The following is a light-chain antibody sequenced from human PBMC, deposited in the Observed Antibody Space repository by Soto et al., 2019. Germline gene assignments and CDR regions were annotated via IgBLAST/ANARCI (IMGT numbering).Light chain of an antibody. CDR1: QRVTSSH. V-gene: IGKV3-20*01. Sequence: EIVLTQSPGTLSLSPGERATLSCRASQRVTSSHLAWYQQKPGQAPRLLIYGASSRATGIPDRFSGSGSGTDFTLTISGLEPEDFAVYYCQQYGSSPRTFSQGTKVEIK. CDR3: QQYGSSPRT. CDR2: GAS. J-gene: IGKJ1*01.